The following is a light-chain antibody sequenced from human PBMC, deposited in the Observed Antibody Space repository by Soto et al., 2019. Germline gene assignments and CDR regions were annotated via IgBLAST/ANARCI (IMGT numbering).Light chain of an antibody. CDR1: QSVSSSF. CDR3: QQLNSAPFT. CDR2: AAS. Sequence: EIVMTQSPGTLSLSPGERATLSCRASQSVSSSFLAWYQQRPGQAPRLLIYAASNTAPGIPDRFSGSGSRTDFTLTISSLQPEDFATYYCQQLNSAPFTFGGGTKVDIK. V-gene: IGKV3D-20*02. J-gene: IGKJ4*01.